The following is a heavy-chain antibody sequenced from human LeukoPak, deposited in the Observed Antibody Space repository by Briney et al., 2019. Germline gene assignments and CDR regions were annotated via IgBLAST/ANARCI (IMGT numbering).Heavy chain of an antibody. CDR2: INPNSDGT. V-gene: IGHV1-2*02. Sequence: SVKVSCKASGYSFTDKYMHWVRQAPGQGLEWMGWINPNSDGTNYAQKFQGRVTMTRDTSISTAYMDLSRLRFDDTAVYYCARDVLFHRTGNSAYADAFDIWGQGTMVTVSS. CDR1: GYSFTDKY. J-gene: IGHJ3*02. D-gene: IGHD5-12*01. CDR3: ARDVLFHRTGNSAYADAFDI.